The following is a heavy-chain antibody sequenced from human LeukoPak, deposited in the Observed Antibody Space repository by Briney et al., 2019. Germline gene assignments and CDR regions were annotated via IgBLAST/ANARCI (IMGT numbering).Heavy chain of an antibody. CDR1: GYTSTSYA. CDR3: ARFEEDGQLVLEDYYYYGMDV. Sequence: GASMKVSCKASGYTSTSYAMNWVRQAPGQGLEWMGWINTNTGNPTYAQGFTGRFVFSLDTSVSTAYLQISSLKAEDTAVYYCARFEEDGQLVLEDYYYYGMDVWGQGTTVTVSS. CDR2: INTNTGNP. J-gene: IGHJ6*02. V-gene: IGHV7-4-1*02. D-gene: IGHD6-13*01.